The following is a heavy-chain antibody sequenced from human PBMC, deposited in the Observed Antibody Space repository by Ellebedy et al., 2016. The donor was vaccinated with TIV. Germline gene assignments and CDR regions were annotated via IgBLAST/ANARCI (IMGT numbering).Heavy chain of an antibody. Sequence: ASVKVSXXVSGYTFTDFYMHWVRQAPGKGLEWMGLVDPEDGETTYAEKFQGRITVTVDTSIDTVYLQLSSLRSEDTALYYCALPAGGDEDSDAYSDSWGQGTLVTVSS. V-gene: IGHV1-69-2*01. J-gene: IGHJ4*02. D-gene: IGHD2-21*01. CDR3: ALPAGGDEDSDAYSDS. CDR1: GYTFTDFY. CDR2: VDPEDGET.